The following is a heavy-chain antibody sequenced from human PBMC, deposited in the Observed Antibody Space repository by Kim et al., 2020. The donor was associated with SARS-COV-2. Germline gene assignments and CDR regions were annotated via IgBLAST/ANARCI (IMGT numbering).Heavy chain of an antibody. CDR3: NTGVLTFDS. CDR2: GGTT. Sequence: GGTTDYAATVKGRFTISKDDSKNMLYLQMSSLKTEDTAVYYCNTGVLTFDSWGQGTPVTVSS. D-gene: IGHD3-9*01. J-gene: IGHJ4*02. V-gene: IGHV3-15*01.